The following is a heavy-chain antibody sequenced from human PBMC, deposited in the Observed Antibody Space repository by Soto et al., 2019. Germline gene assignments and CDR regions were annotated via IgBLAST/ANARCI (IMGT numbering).Heavy chain of an antibody. V-gene: IGHV3-13*05. CDR1: GFTLSAYD. J-gene: IGHJ6*02. D-gene: IGHD2-15*01. CDR2: LGAADDP. CDR3: ARAYPGRLPRRADYYYAMDV. Sequence: GGSLRLSCAASGFTLSAYDMHWVRQAEGKGLEWVSALGAADDPYYLVSVKGRFTISRENAKNSLYLQMNNLRAGDTAVYYCARAYPGRLPRRADYYYAMDVWGQGTTVTVSS.